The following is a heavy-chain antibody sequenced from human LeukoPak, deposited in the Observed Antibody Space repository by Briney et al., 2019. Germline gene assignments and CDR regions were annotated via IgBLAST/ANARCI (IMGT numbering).Heavy chain of an antibody. CDR3: ARVGKGTAVTPRPYYFDY. CDR1: GYTFTSYD. D-gene: IGHD4-23*01. CDR2: MNPNSGNT. J-gene: IGHJ4*02. V-gene: IGHV1-8*01. Sequence: ASVKVSCKASGYTFTSYDINWVRQATGQGLEWMGWMNPNSGNTGYAQKFQGRVTMTRNTSISTAYMELSSLRPEDTAVYYCARVGKGTAVTPRPYYFDYWGQGTLVTVSS.